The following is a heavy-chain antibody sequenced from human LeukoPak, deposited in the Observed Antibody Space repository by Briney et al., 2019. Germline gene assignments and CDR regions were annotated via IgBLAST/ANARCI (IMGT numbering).Heavy chain of an antibody. CDR1: GGSISRGDYY. J-gene: IGHJ3*02. CDR3: ARLRSDAFDI. CDR2: IYYSGST. Sequence: SETLSLTCTVSGGSISRGDYYWSWIRQPPGKGLEWIGYIYYSGSTYYNPSLKSRVTISVDTSKNQFSLKLSSVTAADTAVYYCARLRSDAFDIWGQGTMVTVSS. D-gene: IGHD3-3*01. V-gene: IGHV4-30-4*08.